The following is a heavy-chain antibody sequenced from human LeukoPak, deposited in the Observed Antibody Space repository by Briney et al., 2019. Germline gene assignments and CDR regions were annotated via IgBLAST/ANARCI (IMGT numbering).Heavy chain of an antibody. V-gene: IGHV4-59*08. J-gene: IGHJ4*02. CDR1: GGSISSYY. CDR3: AGDKYYGLR. Sequence: SETLSLTCTVSGGSISSYYWSWIRQPPGKGLEWIGYIYYSGSTNYNPSLKSRVTISVDTSKNQFSLKLSSVTATDTAVYYCAGDKYYGLRWGPGTLVTVSS. CDR2: IYYSGST. D-gene: IGHD4-17*01.